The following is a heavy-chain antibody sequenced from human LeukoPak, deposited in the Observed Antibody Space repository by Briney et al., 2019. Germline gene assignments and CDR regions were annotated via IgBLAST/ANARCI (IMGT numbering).Heavy chain of an antibody. V-gene: IGHV3-23*01. CDR1: GFTFSSYA. CDR2: VSGDGGYT. Sequence: GGSLRLSCAASGFTFSSYAMSCVRLAPGKGVEWVPGVSGDGGYTYYADSVKGRFTISRDNSKSTLCLQMNSLRADDTAVYYCAKGGTMTKKGYSDYWGQGTLVTVSS. CDR3: AKGGTMTKKGYSDY. J-gene: IGHJ4*02. D-gene: IGHD2-15*01.